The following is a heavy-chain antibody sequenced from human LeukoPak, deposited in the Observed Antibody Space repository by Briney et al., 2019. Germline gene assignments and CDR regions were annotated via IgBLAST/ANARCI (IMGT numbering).Heavy chain of an antibody. V-gene: IGHV3-30*18. CDR1: GFTFSNYN. Sequence: PGGSLRLSCAASGFTFSNYNINWVRQAPGKGLEWVAVISYDGSNKYYADSVKGRFTISRDNSKNTLYLQMNSLRAEDTAVYYCAKSQEMATTIGGDYFDYWGQGTLVTVSS. CDR3: AKSQEMATTIGGDYFDY. D-gene: IGHD5-24*01. J-gene: IGHJ4*02. CDR2: ISYDGSNK.